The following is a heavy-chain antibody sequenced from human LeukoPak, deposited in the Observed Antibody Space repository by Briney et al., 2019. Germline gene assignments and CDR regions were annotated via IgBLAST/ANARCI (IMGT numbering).Heavy chain of an antibody. Sequence: PSETLSLTCTVSGGSISSYYWGWIRQSPGKGLEWIGSFYYSGSIFDNRSLRSRVTISIDMSKNQFLLKLTSVTAADTAVYYCASGTTVTNFACWDQGTLVTVSS. V-gene: IGHV4-39*07. CDR2: FYYSGSI. D-gene: IGHD4-17*01. CDR1: GGSISSYY. CDR3: ASGTTVTNFAC. J-gene: IGHJ4*02.